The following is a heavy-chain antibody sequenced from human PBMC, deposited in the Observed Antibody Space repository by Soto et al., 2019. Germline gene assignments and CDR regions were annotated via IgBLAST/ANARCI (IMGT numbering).Heavy chain of an antibody. CDR2: IYHSGST. CDR3: ARGGRFLEWFTYYYYYYGMDV. D-gene: IGHD3-3*01. V-gene: IGHV4-38-2*01. CDR1: GYSISSGYY. J-gene: IGHJ6*02. Sequence: NPSETLSLTCAVSGYSISSGYYWGWIRQPPGKGLEWIGSIYHSGSTYYNPSLKSRVTISVDTSKNQFSLKLSSVTAADTAVYYCARGGRFLEWFTYYYYYYGMDVWGQGTTVTVSS.